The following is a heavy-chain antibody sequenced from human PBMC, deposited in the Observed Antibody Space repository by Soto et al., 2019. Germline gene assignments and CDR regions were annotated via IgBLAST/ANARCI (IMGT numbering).Heavy chain of an antibody. CDR1: GYTFTNYA. J-gene: IGHJ6*03. CDR2: LNAGNGDT. D-gene: IGHD3-10*01. V-gene: IGHV1-3*01. CDR3: ARQGIPYNAGSGDYFYYYYNYMDV. Sequence: QAQLVQSGAEVKKPGASVKVSCKASGYTFTNYAVHWLRQAPGQALEWMGWLNAGNGDTKYSQTFQDRVTITRDTSASTAYMELSSLRSEDTAVYYCARQGIPYNAGSGDYFYYYYNYMDVWGKGTTVTVSS.